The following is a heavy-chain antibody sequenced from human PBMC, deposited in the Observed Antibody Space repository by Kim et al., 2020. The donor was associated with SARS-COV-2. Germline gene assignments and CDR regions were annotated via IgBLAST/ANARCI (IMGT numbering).Heavy chain of an antibody. J-gene: IGHJ4*02. CDR2: IYYSGST. V-gene: IGHV4-39*01. CDR3: TRREKIWDCSSTSCYVYTPFDY. Sequence: SETLSLTCTVSGGSISSSSYYWGWIRQPPGKGLEWIGSIYYSGSTYYNPSLKSRVTISVDTSKNQFSLKLSSVTAADTAVYYCTRREKIWDCSSTSCYVYTPFDYWGQGTLVTVSS. D-gene: IGHD2-2*01. CDR1: GGSISSSSYY.